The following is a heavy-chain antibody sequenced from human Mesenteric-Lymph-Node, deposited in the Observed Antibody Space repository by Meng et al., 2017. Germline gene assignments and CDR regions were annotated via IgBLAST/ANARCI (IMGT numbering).Heavy chain of an antibody. J-gene: IGHJ4*02. CDR3: ARADKVRFDY. CDR1: GGSFSGYY. Sequence: QVQLQRWGAGPLKPSETLSLICAVCGGSFSGYYWSWIRQPPGKGLEWIGEINHSGSTNYNPSLKSRVTISVDTSKNQFSLKLSSVTAADTAVYYCARADKVRFDYWGQGTLVTVSS. V-gene: IGHV4-34*01. CDR2: INHSGST.